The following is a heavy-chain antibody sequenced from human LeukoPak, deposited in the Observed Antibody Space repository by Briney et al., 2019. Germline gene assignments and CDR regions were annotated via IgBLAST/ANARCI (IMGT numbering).Heavy chain of an antibody. V-gene: IGHV5-51*01. Sequence: GESLKISCKGSGYSFTSYWIGWVRQMPGKGLEWMGIIYPGDSETRYSPSFQGQVTISVDKSINTAYLQWSSLKASDTAMYYCARHSSSWYSEFDYWGQGTLVTVSS. D-gene: IGHD6-13*01. J-gene: IGHJ4*02. CDR2: IYPGDSET. CDR3: ARHSSSWYSEFDY. CDR1: GYSFTSYW.